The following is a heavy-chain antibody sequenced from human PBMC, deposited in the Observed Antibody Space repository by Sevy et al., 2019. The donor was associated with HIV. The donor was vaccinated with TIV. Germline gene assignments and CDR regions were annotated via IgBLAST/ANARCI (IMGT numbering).Heavy chain of an antibody. CDR1: GFTFSNAW. D-gene: IGHD6-13*01. V-gene: IGHV3-15*01. CDR2: IKSKTDGGTT. J-gene: IGHJ5*02. Sequence: GGSLRLSCAASGFTFSNAWMSWVRQAPGKGLEWVGRIKSKTDGGTTDYAAPVKGRCTISRDDSKNTRYLQMNGLKTEDTAVYYCTTRPTGDGSSWYRGYQAANWFDPWGQGTLVTVSS. CDR3: TTRPTGDGSSWYRGYQAANWFDP.